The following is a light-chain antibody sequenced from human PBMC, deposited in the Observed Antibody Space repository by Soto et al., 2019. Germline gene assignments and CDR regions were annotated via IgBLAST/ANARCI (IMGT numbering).Light chain of an antibody. V-gene: IGKV3-15*01. CDR2: AAS. Sequence: EIVVTQSPGILSVSPGDRATLSCRARQSVGRNLAWSQPKRGQAPTLLLYAASTRATGIPARFTGSGSGTDFTLTISSLQSEYFAVYYCQEYSKWPLFTFGPGTRVDIK. J-gene: IGKJ3*01. CDR3: QEYSKWPLFT. CDR1: QSVGRN.